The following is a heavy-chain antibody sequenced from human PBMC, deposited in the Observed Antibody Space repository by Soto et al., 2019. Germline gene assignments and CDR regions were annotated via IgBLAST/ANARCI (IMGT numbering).Heavy chain of an antibody. CDR1: GFTVSSNY. CDR3: AGGVTDSYGYYYYYGMDV. CDR2: IYSGGST. J-gene: IGHJ6*02. Sequence: GGSLRLSCAASGFTVSSNYMSWVRQAPGKGLEWVSVIYSGGSTYYADSVKGRFTISRHNSKNTLYLQMNSLRAEDTAVYYCAGGVTDSYGYYYYYGMDVWGQGTTVTVSS. D-gene: IGHD5-18*01. V-gene: IGHV3-53*04.